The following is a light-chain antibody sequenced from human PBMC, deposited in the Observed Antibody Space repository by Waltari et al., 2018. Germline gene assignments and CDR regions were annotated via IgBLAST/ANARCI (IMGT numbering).Light chain of an antibody. CDR2: YAT. V-gene: IGKV3-11*01. CDR3: QQRSNWPYT. Sequence: EIVLTQSPATLPLSPGERATLSCRASQSDSSYLAWYQQKPGQAPSPLIQYATNRATGIPARFRGSGSGTDFTLTISSLEPEDFAVYYGQQRSNWPYTFGQGTKLEIK. J-gene: IGKJ2*01. CDR1: QSDSSY.